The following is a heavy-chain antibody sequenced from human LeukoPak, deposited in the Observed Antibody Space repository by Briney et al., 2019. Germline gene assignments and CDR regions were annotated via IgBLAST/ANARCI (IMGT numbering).Heavy chain of an antibody. CDR3: ARLRVGATKYYFDY. CDR1: GGSISSSSYY. D-gene: IGHD1-26*01. CDR2: IYYSGST. J-gene: IGHJ4*02. V-gene: IGHV4-39*01. Sequence: SETLSLTCTVSGGSISSSSYYWGWIRQPPGKGLEWIGSIYYSGSTYYKPSLKSRVTISVDTSKNQFSLKLSSVTAADTAVYYCARLRVGATKYYFDYWGQGTLVTASS.